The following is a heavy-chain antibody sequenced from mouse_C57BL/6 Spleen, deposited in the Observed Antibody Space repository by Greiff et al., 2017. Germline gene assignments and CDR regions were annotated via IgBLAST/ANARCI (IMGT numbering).Heavy chain of an antibody. Sequence: DVMLVESGGDLVKPGGSLKLSCAASGFTFSSYGMSWVRQTPDKRLEWVATISSGGSYTYYPDSVKGRFTISRDNAKNTLYLQMSSLKSEDTAMYYCARGGYYGSSEYFDYWGQGTTLTVSS. CDR2: ISSGGSYT. J-gene: IGHJ2*01. V-gene: IGHV5-6*02. D-gene: IGHD1-1*01. CDR1: GFTFSSYG. CDR3: ARGGYYGSSEYFDY.